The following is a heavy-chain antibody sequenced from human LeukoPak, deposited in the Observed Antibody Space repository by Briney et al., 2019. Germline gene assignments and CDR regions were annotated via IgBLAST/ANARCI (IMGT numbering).Heavy chain of an antibody. J-gene: IGHJ5*02. Sequence: PSETLSLTCTVSGGSISSSSYYWGWIRQPPGKGLEWIGSIYYSGSTYYNPSLKSRVTISVDTSKNQFSLKLSSVTAADTAVYYCARRHYGSGSYYNYAWFDPWGQGTLVTVSS. D-gene: IGHD3-10*01. V-gene: IGHV4-39*01. CDR1: GGSISSSSYY. CDR2: IYYSGST. CDR3: ARRHYGSGSYYNYAWFDP.